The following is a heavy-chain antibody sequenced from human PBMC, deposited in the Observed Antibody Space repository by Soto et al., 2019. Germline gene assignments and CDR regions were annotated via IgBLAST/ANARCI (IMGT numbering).Heavy chain of an antibody. D-gene: IGHD1-26*01. V-gene: IGHV4-39*01. J-gene: IGHJ5*02. Sequence: SETLSLPCPVSGGSTSSSSYYWAWLRQPQGRGLEWIGSIYYSGITYYSASVKSRVTISIDTSKNQFSLRLSSVTAADTAVYYCARRFGRTTTFYFVPWGQVSL. CDR3: ARRFGRTTTFYFVP. CDR2: IYYSGIT. CDR1: GGSTSSSSYY.